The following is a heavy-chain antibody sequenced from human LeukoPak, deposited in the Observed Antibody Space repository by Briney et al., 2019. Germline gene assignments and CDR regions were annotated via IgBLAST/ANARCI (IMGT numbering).Heavy chain of an antibody. D-gene: IGHD5-18*01. CDR1: GYTFISNG. CDR2: ISAYNGNT. J-gene: IGHJ4*02. V-gene: IGHV1-18*01. CDR3: ARGPLDTAMIYHDY. Sequence: ASVKVSCKASGYTFISNGISWVRQAPGQGLEWMGWISAYNGNTNYAQKLQGGVTMTTDTSTNTAYMELRSLRSDDTAVYYCARGPLDTAMIYHDYWGQGTLVTVSS.